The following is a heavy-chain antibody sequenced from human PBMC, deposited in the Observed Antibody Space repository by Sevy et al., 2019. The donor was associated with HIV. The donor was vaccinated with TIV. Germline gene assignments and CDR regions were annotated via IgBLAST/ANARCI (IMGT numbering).Heavy chain of an antibody. Sequence: GGSLRLSCAASGFTFSANWMNWVRQAPGKGLEWVANIKGDGSDNHYVDSVEGRFTISRENAKNLLYLQMNSLRVEDTAVYYCAHETFGRFESWGQGTLVTVSS. CDR3: AHETFGRFES. D-gene: IGHD3-16*01. CDR2: IKGDGSDN. J-gene: IGHJ4*02. CDR1: GFTFSANW. V-gene: IGHV3-7*01.